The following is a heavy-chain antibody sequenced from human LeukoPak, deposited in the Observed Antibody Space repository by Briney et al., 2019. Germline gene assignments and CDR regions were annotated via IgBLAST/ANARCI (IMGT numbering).Heavy chain of an antibody. J-gene: IGHJ4*02. V-gene: IGHV3-20*04. D-gene: IGHD6-13*01. CDR2: INWSGGSA. CDR3: ARLGIAAAGRPFDY. CDR1: GFTFDDYG. Sequence: PGGSLRLSCADSGFTFDDYGMSWVRQAPGKGVEGVSGINWSGGSAVYADSAKGRFTISRDNAKNSLYLQMNSLRAEDTALYYCARLGIAAAGRPFDYWGQGTLVTVSS.